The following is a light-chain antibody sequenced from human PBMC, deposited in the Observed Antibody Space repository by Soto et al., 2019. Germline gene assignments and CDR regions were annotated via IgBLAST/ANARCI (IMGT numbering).Light chain of an antibody. CDR1: QSVDDKY. CDR2: DAF. J-gene: IGKJ1*01. V-gene: IGKV3D-20*02. Sequence: EIVMTQSPATLSVSPGERATLSCRASQSVDDKYLAWYQQKRGQAPRLLIYDAFSRATGVPDRFIGSGSGTDFTLTISRLEPEDFALYYCQQSPRTFGQGTKVDIK. CDR3: QQSPRT.